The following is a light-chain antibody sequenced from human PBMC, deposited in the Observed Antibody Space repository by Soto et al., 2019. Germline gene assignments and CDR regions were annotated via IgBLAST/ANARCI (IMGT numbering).Light chain of an antibody. J-gene: IGLJ1*01. Sequence: QSALTQPASVSGSPGQSITISCTGTSSDVGGYNYVSWYQQHPGKAPKLMIYDVSNRPSGVSNRFSGSKSGNTASLTISGLQAEDEADYYCSSYTSSSTLIFVTGTKATV. V-gene: IGLV2-14*01. CDR2: DVS. CDR3: SSYTSSSTLI. CDR1: SSDVGGYNY.